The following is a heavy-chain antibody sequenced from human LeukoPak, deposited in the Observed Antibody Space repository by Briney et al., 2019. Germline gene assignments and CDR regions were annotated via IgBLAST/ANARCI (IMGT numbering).Heavy chain of an antibody. CDR3: ARGGIAAAGIYNWFDP. V-gene: IGHV5-51*01. CDR2: VYPGDSDT. D-gene: IGHD6-13*01. Sequence: GAPLQISSQGFGYGFTSYWTGWVRPLPGKGREWMGIVYPGDSDTRYSPSFQGQVTISADKSISTAYLQWSSLKASDTAMYYCARGGIAAAGIYNWFDPWGQGTLVTVSS. J-gene: IGHJ5*02. CDR1: GYGFTSYW.